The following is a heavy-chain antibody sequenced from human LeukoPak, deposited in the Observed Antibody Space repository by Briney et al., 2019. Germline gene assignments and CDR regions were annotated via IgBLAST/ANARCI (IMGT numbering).Heavy chain of an antibody. CDR2: ISTGGSR. Sequence: PGGSLRLSCAASGFSFGNYAMNWVRQAPGKGLEWVSGISTGGSRYYADSVKGRFSISRDNSKNTLYLQMNSLGVEDTAVYYCAKVLSRQYGSGSYPFDYWGQGTLVTVSS. D-gene: IGHD3-10*01. V-gene: IGHV3-23*01. J-gene: IGHJ4*02. CDR1: GFSFGNYA. CDR3: AKVLSRQYGSGSYPFDY.